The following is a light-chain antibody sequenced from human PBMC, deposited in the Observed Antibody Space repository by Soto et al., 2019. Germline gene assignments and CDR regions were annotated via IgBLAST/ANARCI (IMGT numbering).Light chain of an antibody. CDR2: GAS. CDR3: QQYNNWPPIN. CDR1: QSVSSN. V-gene: IGKV3-15*01. J-gene: IGKJ5*01. Sequence: EIVLTQSPATLSLSPGERATLSGRASQSVSSNLAWYQQKPGQAPRLLIYGASTRATGIPARFSGSGSGTEFTLTISSLQSEDFAVYYCQQYNNWPPINFGQGTRLEIK.